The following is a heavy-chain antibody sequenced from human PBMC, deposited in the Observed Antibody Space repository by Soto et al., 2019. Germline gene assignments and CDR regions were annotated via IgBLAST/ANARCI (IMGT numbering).Heavy chain of an antibody. V-gene: IGHV2-5*01. Sequence: SGPTLVNPTQTLTLTCTFSGFSLKSSGVGVAWIRQPPGKALEWLALVYWSDEKRYSPSLKNRLTITKDTSKNEVVLTMTNMDPLDTATYYCAHKKYYFATGTYYNVRWFDPWGQGILVTSPQ. CDR3: AHKKYYFATGTYYNVRWFDP. CDR1: GFSLKSSGVG. CDR2: VYWSDEK. J-gene: IGHJ5*02. D-gene: IGHD3-10*01.